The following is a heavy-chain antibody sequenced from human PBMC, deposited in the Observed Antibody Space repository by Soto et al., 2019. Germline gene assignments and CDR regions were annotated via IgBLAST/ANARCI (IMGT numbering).Heavy chain of an antibody. J-gene: IGHJ6*03. D-gene: IGHD2-2*01. CDR2: ISYDGSNK. Sequence: LRLSCAASGFTFSSYGMHRVRQAPGKGAGGRAVISYDGSNKYYADSVKGRFTSPRDNSKNTLYLQSNTLRAEDTAVYYCENNLLFATTYYPSCMGVWGKRATGT. CDR3: ENNLLFATTYYPSCMGV. CDR1: GFTFSSYG. V-gene: IGHV3-30*18.